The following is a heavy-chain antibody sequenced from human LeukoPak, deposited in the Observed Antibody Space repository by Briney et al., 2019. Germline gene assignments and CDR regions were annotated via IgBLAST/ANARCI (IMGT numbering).Heavy chain of an antibody. V-gene: IGHV3-30-3*01. CDR1: GFTFSSYA. CDR2: ISYDGSNK. CDR3: AGGKRWLQLDY. Sequence: AGRSLRLSCAASGFTFSSYAMHWVRQAPGKGLEWVAVISYDGSNKYYADSVTGRFTISRDNSKNTLYLQMNSLRAEDTAVYYCAGGKRWLQLDYWGQGTLVTVSS. D-gene: IGHD5-24*01. J-gene: IGHJ4*02.